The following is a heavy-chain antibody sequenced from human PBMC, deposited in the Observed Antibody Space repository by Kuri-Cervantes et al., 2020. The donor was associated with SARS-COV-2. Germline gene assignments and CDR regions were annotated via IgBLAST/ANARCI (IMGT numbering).Heavy chain of an antibody. Sequence: ESLKISCIVSGGSISSGSSYWGWIRQPPGKGLEWIGSVYYSGSTYYNPSLKSRVTISVDTSKNQFSLKLSSVTAADTAVYYCARCPWGDGFDYWGQGTLVTVSS. CDR2: VYYSGST. D-gene: IGHD5-24*01. J-gene: IGHJ4*02. CDR3: ARCPWGDGFDY. CDR1: GGSISSGSSY. V-gene: IGHV4-39*01.